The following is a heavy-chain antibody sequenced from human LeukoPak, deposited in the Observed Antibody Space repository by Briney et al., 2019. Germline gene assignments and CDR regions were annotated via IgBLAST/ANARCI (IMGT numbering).Heavy chain of an antibody. CDR3: ARATRCLQSTLDY. Sequence: GASVKVSCKASGYTFTGYYMHWVRQAPGQGLEWMGRINPNSGGTNYAQKFQGRVTMTRDTSISTAYMELSRLRSDDTAVYYCARATRCLQSTLDYWGQGTLVTVSS. V-gene: IGHV1-2*06. J-gene: IGHJ4*02. CDR2: INPNSGGT. CDR1: GYTFTGYY. D-gene: IGHD5-24*01.